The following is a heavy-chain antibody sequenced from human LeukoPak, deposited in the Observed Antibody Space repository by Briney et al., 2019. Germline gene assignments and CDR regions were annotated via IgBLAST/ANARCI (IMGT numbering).Heavy chain of an antibody. CDR3: ARGGTKTDFWSGPSAWFDP. Sequence: GASVKVSCKASGYTFTSYYIHWVRQAPGQGLEWMGIIDPSGGSTNYAQKFQGRVTMTRDTSTSTVYMELSSLRSEDTAVYYCARGGTKTDFWSGPSAWFDPWGQGTLVTVSS. D-gene: IGHD3-3*01. CDR2: IDPSGGST. V-gene: IGHV1-46*01. CDR1: GYTFTSYY. J-gene: IGHJ5*02.